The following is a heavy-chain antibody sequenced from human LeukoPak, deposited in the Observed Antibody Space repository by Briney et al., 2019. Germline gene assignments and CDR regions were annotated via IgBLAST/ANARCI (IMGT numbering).Heavy chain of an antibody. J-gene: IGHJ6*03. CDR1: GGSFSGYY. CDR3: ARGRCSGGSCYWHYYYMDV. D-gene: IGHD2-15*01. Sequence: SETLSLTCAVYGGSFSGYYWSWIRQPPGKGLEWIGDINHSGSTNYNPSLKSRVTISVDTSKNQFSLKLSSVTAADTAVYYCARGRCSGGSCYWHYYYMDVWGKGTTVTVSS. CDR2: INHSGST. V-gene: IGHV4-34*01.